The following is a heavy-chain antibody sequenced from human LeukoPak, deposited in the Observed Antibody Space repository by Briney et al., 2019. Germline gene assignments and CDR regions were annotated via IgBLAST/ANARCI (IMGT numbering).Heavy chain of an antibody. Sequence: PSETLSLTCTVSGGSISSSSYYWGWIRQPPGKGLEWIGSIYYSGSTYYNPSLKSRVTISVDTSKNQFSLKLSSVTAADTAVYYCARHLTNYDILTGYSYMDVWGKGTTVTVSS. CDR3: ARHLTNYDILTGYSYMDV. D-gene: IGHD3-9*01. CDR1: GGSISSSSYY. V-gene: IGHV4-39*01. J-gene: IGHJ6*03. CDR2: IYYSGST.